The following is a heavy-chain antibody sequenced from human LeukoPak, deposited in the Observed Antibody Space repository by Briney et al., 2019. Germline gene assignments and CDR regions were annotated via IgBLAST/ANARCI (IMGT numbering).Heavy chain of an antibody. CDR2: IYYSGST. CDR3: ARARGYYDSSGYRPSAFDI. V-gene: IGHV4-31*03. Sequence: SETLSVTCTVSGGSISSGGYYWSWIRQHPGKGLEWIGYIYYSGSTYYNPSLKSRVTISVDTSKNQFSLKLSSVTAADTAVYYCARARGYYDSSGYRPSAFDIWGQGTMVTVSS. D-gene: IGHD3-22*01. J-gene: IGHJ3*02. CDR1: GGSISSGGYY.